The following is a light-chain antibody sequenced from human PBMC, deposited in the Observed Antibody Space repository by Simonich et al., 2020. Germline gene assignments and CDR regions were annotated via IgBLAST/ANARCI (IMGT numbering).Light chain of an antibody. V-gene: IGKV3-15*01. CDR1: QSVSSN. CDR2: GAS. CDR3: QQYNNWPRT. J-gene: IGKJ1*01. Sequence: EIVMTQSPATLSVSPGERATLSCRASQSVSSNLAWYQQKPGQAPRLLIYGASTRAIGIPARFSGSGSGTEFTLTISSMQSEDFAVYYCQQYNNWPRTFGQGTKVEIK.